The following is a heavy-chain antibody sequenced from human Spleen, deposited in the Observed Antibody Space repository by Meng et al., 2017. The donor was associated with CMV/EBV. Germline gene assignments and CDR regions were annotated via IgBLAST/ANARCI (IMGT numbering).Heavy chain of an antibody. D-gene: IGHD3-3*01. CDR1: GYTFTSYG. V-gene: IGHV1-18*01. CDR3: ARDGAFWSGPHDLYGMDV. Sequence: ASVKVSCKASGYTFTSYGISWVRQAPGQGLEWMGWISAYNGNTNYAQKLQGRVTMTTDTSTSTAYMELRSLRSDDTAVYYCARDGAFWSGPHDLYGMDVWGQGTTVTVSS. CDR2: ISAYNGNT. J-gene: IGHJ6*02.